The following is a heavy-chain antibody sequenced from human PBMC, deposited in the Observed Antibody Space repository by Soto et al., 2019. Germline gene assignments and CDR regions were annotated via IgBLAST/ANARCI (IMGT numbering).Heavy chain of an antibody. J-gene: IGHJ4*02. V-gene: IGHV4-30-2*01. Sequence: SETLSLTCTVSGGSVSSGSYYWSWIRQPPGKGLEWIGYIYHSGSTYYNPPLKSRVTISVDRSKNQFSLKLSSVTAADTAVYYCARHYAVVLYHFDYWGLGTLVTVSS. CDR2: IYHSGST. CDR1: GGSVSSGSYY. D-gene: IGHD2-15*01. CDR3: ARHYAVVLYHFDY.